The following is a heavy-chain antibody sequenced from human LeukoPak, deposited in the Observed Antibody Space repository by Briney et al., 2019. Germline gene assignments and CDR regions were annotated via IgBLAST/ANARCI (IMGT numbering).Heavy chain of an antibody. CDR1: GGSFSGYY. J-gene: IGHJ5*02. V-gene: IGHV4-34*01. Sequence: MPSETLSLTCAVYGGSFSGYYWSWIRQPPGKGLEWIGEINHSGSTNYNPSLKSRVTISVDTSKNQFSLKLSSVTAADTAVYYRARVGYYDSSGYYFLSDYNWFDPWGQGTLVTVSS. CDR2: INHSGST. D-gene: IGHD3-22*01. CDR3: ARVGYYDSSGYYFLSDYNWFDP.